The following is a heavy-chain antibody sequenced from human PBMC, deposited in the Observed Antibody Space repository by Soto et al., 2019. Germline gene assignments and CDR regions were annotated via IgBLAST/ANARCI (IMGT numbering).Heavy chain of an antibody. J-gene: IGHJ4*02. CDR3: ARSYGSSWYMTFDY. CDR2: INHSGST. CDR1: GESFSGYY. V-gene: IGHV4-34*01. Sequence: SETLSLTCAVYGESFSGYYWSWIRQPPGKGPEWIGEINHSGSTNYNPSLKSRVTISVDTSKNQFSLKLSSVTAADTAVYYCARSYGSSWYMTFDYWGQGTLVTVSS. D-gene: IGHD6-13*01.